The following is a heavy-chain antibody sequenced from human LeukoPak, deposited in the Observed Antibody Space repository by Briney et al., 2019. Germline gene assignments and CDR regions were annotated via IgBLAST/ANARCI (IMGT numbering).Heavy chain of an antibody. Sequence: GGSLRLSCAASGFTFDDYAMHWVQQAPGKGLEWVSGISWNSGSIGYADSVKGRFTISRDNAKNSPYLQMNSLRAEDTALYYCAKAGWRYYDSSGYYFDYWGQGTLVTVSS. J-gene: IGHJ4*02. V-gene: IGHV3-9*01. CDR3: AKAGWRYYDSSGYYFDY. CDR2: ISWNSGSI. D-gene: IGHD3-22*01. CDR1: GFTFDDYA.